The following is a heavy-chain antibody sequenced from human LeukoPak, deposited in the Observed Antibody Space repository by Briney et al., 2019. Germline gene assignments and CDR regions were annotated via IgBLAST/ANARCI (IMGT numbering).Heavy chain of an antibody. CDR3: ARGNYYDSSGYYPFGY. CDR1: GYTFTSYG. V-gene: IGHV1-18*01. J-gene: IGHJ4*02. Sequence: ASVKVSCKASGYTFTSYGISWVRQAPGQGLEWMGWISAYNGNTNYAQKLQGRVTMTTDTSTSTAYVELRSLRSDDTAVYYCARGNYYDSSGYYPFGYWGQGTLVTVSS. CDR2: ISAYNGNT. D-gene: IGHD3-22*01.